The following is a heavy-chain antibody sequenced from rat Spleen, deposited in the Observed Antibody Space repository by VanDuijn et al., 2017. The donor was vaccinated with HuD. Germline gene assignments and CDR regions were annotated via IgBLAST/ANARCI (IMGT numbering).Heavy chain of an antibody. CDR2: STYDGSSS. CDR3: ARLGIAAIGNWFSS. V-gene: IGHV5-7*01. Sequence: EVQLVESGGGLVQPGRSLKLSCAASGFTLSDYNVAWVRQAPKKGLEWVTTSTYDGSSSYYRASVKGRFTISRDNAKSTLYLQMDSLRSEDTATYYCARLGIAAIGNWFSSWGQGTLVTVSS. J-gene: IGHJ3*01. CDR1: GFTLSDYN. D-gene: IGHD1-2*01.